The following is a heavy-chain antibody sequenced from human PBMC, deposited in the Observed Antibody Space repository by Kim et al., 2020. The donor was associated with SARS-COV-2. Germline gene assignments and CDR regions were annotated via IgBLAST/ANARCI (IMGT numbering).Heavy chain of an antibody. D-gene: IGHD1-26*01. V-gene: IGHV3-30-3*01. CDR3: ARASSGSYLHHFDY. CDR2: ISYDGSNK. J-gene: IGHJ4*02. Sequence: GRSLRLSCAASGFTFSSYAMHWVRQAPGKGLEWVAVISYDGSNKYYADSVKGRFTISRDNSKNTLYLQMNSLRAEDTAVYYCARASSGSYLHHFDYWGQG. CDR1: GFTFSSYA.